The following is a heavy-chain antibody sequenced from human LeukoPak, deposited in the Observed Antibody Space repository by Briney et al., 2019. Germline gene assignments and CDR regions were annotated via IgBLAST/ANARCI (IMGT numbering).Heavy chain of an antibody. V-gene: IGHV3-30-3*01. J-gene: IGHJ4*02. D-gene: IGHD3-10*01. Sequence: GGSLRLSCAASGFTFSSYAMHWVRQAPGKGLEWVAVISYDGSNKYYADSVKGRFTISRDNSKNSLYLQMNSLRAEDTAVYYCAVWFGEFSFDYWGQGTLVTVSS. CDR3: AVWFGEFSFDY. CDR1: GFTFSSYA. CDR2: ISYDGSNK.